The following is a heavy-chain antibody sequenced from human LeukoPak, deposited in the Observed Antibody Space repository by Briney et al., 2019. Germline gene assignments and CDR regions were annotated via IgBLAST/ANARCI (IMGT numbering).Heavy chain of an antibody. Sequence: PGGSLRLSCAASGFTFSSYAMHWVRQAPGKGLEWVAVISYDGSNKYYADSVKGRFTISRDNSKNTLYLQMNSLRAEDTAVYYCAKWPYGGNSVELDYWGQGTLVTVSS. CDR1: GFTFSSYA. CDR2: ISYDGSNK. V-gene: IGHV3-30*18. CDR3: AKWPYGGNSVELDY. D-gene: IGHD4-23*01. J-gene: IGHJ4*02.